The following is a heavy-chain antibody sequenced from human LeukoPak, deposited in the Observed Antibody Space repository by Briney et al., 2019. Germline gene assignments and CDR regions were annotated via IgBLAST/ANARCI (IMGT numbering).Heavy chain of an antibody. J-gene: IGHJ4*02. D-gene: IGHD1/OR15-1a*01. CDR1: GFSFASYW. CDR2: IFPGDSAT. Sequence: GEFLKISCKGSGFSFASYWIAWVRQMPGKGLEWMGIIFPGDSATIYSPSFQGQVTISADKSISTAYLQWSSLKASDTAIYYCARHSAQRWNNDYWGQGTLVTVSS. V-gene: IGHV5-51*01. CDR3: ARHSAQRWNNDY.